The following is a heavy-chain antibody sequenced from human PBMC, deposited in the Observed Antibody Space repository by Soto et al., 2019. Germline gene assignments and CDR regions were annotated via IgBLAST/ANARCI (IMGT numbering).Heavy chain of an antibody. CDR3: ASEERSGYYGADY. Sequence: QVQLQEPGPGLVKPSQTLSLTCTVSGYSISSGGYYWSWIRQFPGRGLEWIGYIFYDGRTGYNPSLKSRISISVDSSKNQFSLRLSSVTAAGAAVYFCASEERSGYYGADYWGQGTLVTVSS. CDR1: GYSISSGGYY. J-gene: IGHJ4*02. D-gene: IGHD3-3*01. CDR2: IFYDGRT. V-gene: IGHV4-31*03.